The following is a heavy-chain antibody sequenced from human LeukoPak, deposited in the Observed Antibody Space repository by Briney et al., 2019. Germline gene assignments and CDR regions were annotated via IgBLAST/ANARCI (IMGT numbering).Heavy chain of an antibody. V-gene: IGHV3-15*01. J-gene: IGHJ6*04. Sequence: GGSLRLSCAASGFTFDKAWMTWVRQAPGKGLEWVGRIKSKIHGGTIDYAAPVKGRFTISRDDSENTVYLQMSSLRTEDTAVYYCAELGITMIGGVWGKGTTVTISS. CDR2: IKSKIHGGTI. D-gene: IGHD3-10*02. CDR1: GFTFDKAW. CDR3: AELGITMIGGV.